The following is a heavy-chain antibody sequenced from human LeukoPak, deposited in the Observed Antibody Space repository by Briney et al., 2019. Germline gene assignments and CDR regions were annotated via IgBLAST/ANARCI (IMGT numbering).Heavy chain of an antibody. V-gene: IGHV1-24*01. J-gene: IGHJ1*01. CDR1: GNSLSELS. CDR3: TTRSGDFWSGFVN. Sequence: ASLKVSCKVSGNSLSELSIQWVRQAPCKGLECMGGFDPEEAKMVYAQNFQGRVTMTEDTSTQTAYMELSGLTSDDTAVYYCTTRSGDFWSGFVNWGQGTLVTVSS. D-gene: IGHD3-3*01. CDR2: FDPEEAKM.